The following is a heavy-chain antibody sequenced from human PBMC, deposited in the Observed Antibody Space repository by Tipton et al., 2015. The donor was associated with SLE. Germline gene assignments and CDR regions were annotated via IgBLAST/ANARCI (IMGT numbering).Heavy chain of an antibody. Sequence: TLSLTCAVCGGSFSGYYWSWIRQPPGKGLEWIGEINHSGSTNYNPSLKSRVTISVDTSKNQFSLKLSSVTAADTAVYYCARGWGSWPYYFDYWGQGTLVTVSS. D-gene: IGHD6-13*01. CDR2: INHSGST. J-gene: IGHJ4*02. CDR3: ARGWGSWPYYFDY. V-gene: IGHV4-34*01. CDR1: GGSFSGYY.